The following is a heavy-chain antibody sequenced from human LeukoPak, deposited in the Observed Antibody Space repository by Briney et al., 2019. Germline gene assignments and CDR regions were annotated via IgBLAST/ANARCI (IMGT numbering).Heavy chain of an antibody. CDR1: GFTFSNYA. CDR3: AKDAEGVVVTIFDY. V-gene: IGHV3-23*01. D-gene: IGHD3-22*01. Sequence: GGSLRLSCAASGFTFSNYATSWVRQAPGRGLDWVSGITGTGGSTYYADSVKGRFTMSRDNSKKTLDLQMNSLRAEDTAVYYCAKDAEGVVVTIFDYWGQGTLVTVSS. J-gene: IGHJ4*02. CDR2: ITGTGGST.